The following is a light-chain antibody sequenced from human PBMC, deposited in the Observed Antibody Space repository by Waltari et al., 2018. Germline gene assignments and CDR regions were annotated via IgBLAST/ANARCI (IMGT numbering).Light chain of an antibody. CDR2: DVT. V-gene: IGLV2-14*03. Sequence: QSALTQPASVSASPGQSIAISCTGTSSDVGGYDYVSWYQHHPGKAPKLIISDVTKRPSGVSDRFSGSKSGNTASLTISGLQAEDEADFYCSSYTSSSTWVFGGGTKLTVL. CDR3: SSYTSSSTWV. J-gene: IGLJ3*02. CDR1: SSDVGGYDY.